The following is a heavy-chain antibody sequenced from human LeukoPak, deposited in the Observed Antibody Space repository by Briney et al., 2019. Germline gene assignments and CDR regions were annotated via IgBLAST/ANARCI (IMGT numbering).Heavy chain of an antibody. CDR1: GFTFSSYA. V-gene: IGHV3-23*01. D-gene: IGHD2-15*01. J-gene: IGHJ5*02. Sequence: GGSLRLSCAASGFTFSSYAMSWVRQAPGKGLEWVSAISGSGGSTYYADSVKGRFTISRDNSKNTLYLQMNSLRAGDTAVYYCAKNDIVVVVAATRRFDPWGQGTLVTVSS. CDR3: AKNDIVVVVAATRRFDP. CDR2: ISGSGGST.